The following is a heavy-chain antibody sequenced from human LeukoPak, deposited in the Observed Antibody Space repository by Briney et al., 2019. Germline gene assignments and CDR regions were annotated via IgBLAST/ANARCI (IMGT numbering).Heavy chain of an antibody. D-gene: IGHD2-2*01. CDR3: ARAVDACSSTSCYWPFDY. V-gene: IGHV5-51*01. CDR2: VYPDDSDT. Sequence: GESLKISCQVSGYRFTSSWIASVRQMSGNALEWIGIVYPDDSDTRYSPSFQGQVTISADKSISTAYLQWSSLKASDTAMYYCARAVDACSSTSCYWPFDYWGQGTLVTVSS. J-gene: IGHJ4*02. CDR1: GYRFTSSW.